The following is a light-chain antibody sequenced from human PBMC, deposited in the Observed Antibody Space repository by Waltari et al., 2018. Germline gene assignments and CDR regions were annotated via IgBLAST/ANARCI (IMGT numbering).Light chain of an antibody. Sequence: SYELTQPLSVSVALGQTARITWGGNNIGSKKVHWYQQKPGQAPVLVIYRDSNRPSGIPERFSGSNSGNTATLTISRAQAGDEADYYCQVWDSSTWVFGGGTKLTVL. CDR1: NIGSKK. J-gene: IGLJ3*02. V-gene: IGLV3-9*01. CDR2: RDS. CDR3: QVWDSSTWV.